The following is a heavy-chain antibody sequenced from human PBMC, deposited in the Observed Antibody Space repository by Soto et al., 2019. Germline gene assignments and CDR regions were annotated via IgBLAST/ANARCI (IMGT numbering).Heavy chain of an antibody. CDR3: ARDDGYCSSTSCYLSYFDY. D-gene: IGHD2-2*01. Sequence: ASVKVSCKASGYTFTSYAMHWVRQAPGQRLEWMGWINAGNGNTKYSQKFQGRVTITRDTSASTAYMELSSLRSENTAVYYCARDDGYCSSTSCYLSYFDYWGQGTLVTSPQ. CDR1: GYTFTSYA. V-gene: IGHV1-3*01. J-gene: IGHJ4*02. CDR2: INAGNGNT.